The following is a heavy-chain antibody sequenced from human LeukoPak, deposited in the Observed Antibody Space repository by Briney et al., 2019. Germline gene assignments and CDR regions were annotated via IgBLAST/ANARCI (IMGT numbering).Heavy chain of an antibody. CDR2: IYPSGST. CDR1: GYSISSGYY. J-gene: IGHJ4*02. CDR3: AREERDGSRYVVGDY. Sequence: PSETLSLTCTVSGYSISSGYYWGWIRQPPGKGLEWIGTIYPSGSTYYNPSLKSRVTISVDTSKNQFSLKLSSVTAADTAVFYCAREERDGSRYVVGDYWGLGALVTVSS. D-gene: IGHD6-13*01. V-gene: IGHV4-38-2*02.